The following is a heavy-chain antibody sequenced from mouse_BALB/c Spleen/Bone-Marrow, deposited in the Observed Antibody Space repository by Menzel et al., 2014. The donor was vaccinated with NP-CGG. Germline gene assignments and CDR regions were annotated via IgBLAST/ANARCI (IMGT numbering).Heavy chain of an antibody. CDR1: GFNIKDTY. CDR3: ARWLLPYGLDY. D-gene: IGHD2-3*01. J-gene: IGHJ4*01. Sequence: EVQLQQSGAELVKPGASVKLSCTASGFNIKDTYMHWVKQRPEQGLEWIGRIDPANGNTKYDPKFQGKATITADTPSNTAYLQLSSLTSEDTAVYYCARWLLPYGLDYWGQGTSVTVSS. CDR2: IDPANGNT. V-gene: IGHV14-3*02.